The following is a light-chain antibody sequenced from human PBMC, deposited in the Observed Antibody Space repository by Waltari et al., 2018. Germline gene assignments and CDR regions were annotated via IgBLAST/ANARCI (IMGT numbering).Light chain of an antibody. V-gene: IGLV6-57*03. J-gene: IGLJ6*01. CDR2: EDD. CDR1: SGNIAVSY. CDR3: QSYDNSDHMV. Sequence: FLLTQPPSVSESPGKPVTLSCTRSSGNIAVSYVQWSQQPPGSAPTTVIFEDDQRPPGVPDRFSGSIDSSSNSASLTISGLTTEDEADYFCQSYDNSDHMVFGSGTRVTVL.